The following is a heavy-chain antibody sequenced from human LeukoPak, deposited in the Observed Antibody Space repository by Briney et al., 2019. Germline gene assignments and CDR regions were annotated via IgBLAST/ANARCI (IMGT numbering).Heavy chain of an antibody. D-gene: IGHD2-2*02. CDR2: ISGSGGST. CDR1: GLTFSSYA. V-gene: IGHV3-23*01. CDR3: AKDRAQLLYLFDY. Sequence: PGGPLRLSCEASGLTFSSYARSWVGQAQGKGLEGVSAISGSGGSTYYADSVKGRFTISRDNSKNTLYLQMNSLRAEDTAVYYCAKDRAQLLYLFDYWGQGTLVTVSS. J-gene: IGHJ4*02.